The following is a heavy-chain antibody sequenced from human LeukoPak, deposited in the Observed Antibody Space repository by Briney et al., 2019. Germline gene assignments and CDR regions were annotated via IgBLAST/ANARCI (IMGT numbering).Heavy chain of an antibody. CDR1: GFTFSNYE. J-gene: IGHJ4*02. D-gene: IGHD3-10*01. CDR2: ISSGGSTV. CDR3: ARGGSFVEY. V-gene: IGHV3-48*03. Sequence: GGSLRLSCAASGFTFSNYEMHWVRRAPGKGLEWVSYISSGGSTVYYADSVKGRFAVSRDNAKNSLYLQMSSLRAEDTAVYYCARGGSFVEYWGQGTLVSVSS.